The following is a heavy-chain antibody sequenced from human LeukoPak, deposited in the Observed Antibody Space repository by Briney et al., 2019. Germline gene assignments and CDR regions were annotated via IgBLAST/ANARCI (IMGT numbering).Heavy chain of an antibody. CDR3: AKDCNSYDILTGQRCRHAFDI. CDR2: IYYSGST. CDR1: GGSISSYY. J-gene: IGHJ3*02. V-gene: IGHV4-59*01. Sequence: SETLSLTCTVSGGSISSYYWSWIRQPPGKGLEWIGYIYYSGSTNYNPSLKSRVTISVDTSKNQFSLKLSSVTAADTAVYYCAKDCNSYDILTGQRCRHAFDIWGQGTMVTVSS. D-gene: IGHD3-9*01.